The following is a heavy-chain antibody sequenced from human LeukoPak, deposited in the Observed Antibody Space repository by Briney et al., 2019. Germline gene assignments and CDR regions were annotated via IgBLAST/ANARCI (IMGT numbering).Heavy chain of an antibody. Sequence: GGSLRLSCAASGFTFSSYWMSWVRQAPGKGLEWVANIKQDGSEKYFVDSVKGRFTISRDNAKNSLYLQMNSLRAEDTAVHYCASGLRTFDYWGQGTLVTVSS. CDR3: ASGLRTFDY. CDR1: GFTFSSYW. J-gene: IGHJ4*02. V-gene: IGHV3-7*01. D-gene: IGHD5-12*01. CDR2: IKQDGSEK.